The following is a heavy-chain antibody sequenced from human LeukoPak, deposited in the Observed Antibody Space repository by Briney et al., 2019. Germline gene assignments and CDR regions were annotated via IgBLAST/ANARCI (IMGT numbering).Heavy chain of an antibody. D-gene: IGHD3-22*01. Sequence: SETLSLTCAVYGGSFSGYYWSWIRQTPEKGLEWIGEMNPSGSTSYNPSLKSRVTISVDTSKNQFSLKLSSVTAADTAVYYCARGRQDLTMIVVVMTAVSYYLDVWGKGTTVTVS. CDR3: ARGRQDLTMIVVVMTAVSYYLDV. J-gene: IGHJ6*03. CDR2: MNPSGST. V-gene: IGHV4-34*01. CDR1: GGSFSGYY.